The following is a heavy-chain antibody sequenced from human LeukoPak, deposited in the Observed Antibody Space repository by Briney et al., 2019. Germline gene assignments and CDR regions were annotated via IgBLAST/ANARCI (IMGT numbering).Heavy chain of an antibody. CDR1: GYTFTGYY. V-gene: IGHV1-2*02. CDR2: INPNSGGT. Sequence: ASVKVSCKASGYTFTGYYMHWVRQAPGQGLEWMGWINPNSGGTNYAQKFQGRVTMTRDTSISTAYMELSRLRSGDTAVYYCARGNVVVPAAIIPNWFDPWGQGTLVTVSS. J-gene: IGHJ5*02. D-gene: IGHD2-2*02. CDR3: ARGNVVVPAAIIPNWFDP.